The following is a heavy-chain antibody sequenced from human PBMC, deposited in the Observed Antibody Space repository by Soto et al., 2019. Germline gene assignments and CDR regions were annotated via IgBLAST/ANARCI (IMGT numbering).Heavy chain of an antibody. CDR1: GYTFTGYY. V-gene: IGHV1-2*04. J-gene: IGHJ6*02. Sequence: ASVKVSCKASGYTFTGYYMHWVRQAPGQGLEWMGWINPNSGGTNYAQKFQGWVTMTRDTSISTAYMELSRLRSDDTAVYYCARCDRSNMPWIHPNQPYYGMDVWGQGTTVTVSS. CDR2: INPNSGGT. D-gene: IGHD5-18*01. CDR3: ARCDRSNMPWIHPNQPYYGMDV.